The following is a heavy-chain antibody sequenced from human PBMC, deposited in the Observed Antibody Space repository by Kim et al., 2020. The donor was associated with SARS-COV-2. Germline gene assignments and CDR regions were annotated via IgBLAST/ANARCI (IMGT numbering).Heavy chain of an antibody. D-gene: IGHD3-3*01. CDR2: ISSSSSYI. CDR1: GFTFSSYS. V-gene: IGHV3-21*01. J-gene: IGHJ6*02. CDR3: ARDLLSTWSGYYVNGMDV. Sequence: GGSLRLSCAASGFTFSSYSMNWVRQAPGKGLEWVSSISSSSSYIYYADSVKGRFTISRDNAKNSLYLQMNSLRAEDTAVYYCARDLLSTWSGYYVNGMDVWGQGTTETVSS.